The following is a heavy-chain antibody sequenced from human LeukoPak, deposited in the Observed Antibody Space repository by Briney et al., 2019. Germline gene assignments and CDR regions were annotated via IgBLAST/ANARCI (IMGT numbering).Heavy chain of an antibody. D-gene: IGHD3-10*01. Sequence: ASVLLICRACAYHNPNNYILWVRRPPTRGLVDMGWITSHRGDTNYAQKLQGRVTMTTDTPTSTAYRELKSQRSDDTAVYYCARDYSWRFGELLYYYYGRDVWGQGATFSVSS. J-gene: IGHJ6*02. CDR1: AYHNPNNY. CDR2: ITSHRGDT. V-gene: IGHV1-18*04. CDR3: ARDYSWRFGELLYYYYGRDV.